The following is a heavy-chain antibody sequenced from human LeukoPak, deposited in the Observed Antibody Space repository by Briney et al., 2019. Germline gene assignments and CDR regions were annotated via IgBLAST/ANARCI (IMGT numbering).Heavy chain of an antibody. Sequence: GGSLRLSCAASGFTFSSYGMHWVRQAPGKGLEWVAFIRYDGSNKYYADSVKGRFTISRDNSKNTLYLQMNSLRAEDTAVYYCAKDPSFRPGYFDYWGQGTLVTASS. V-gene: IGHV3-30*02. CDR1: GFTFSSYG. J-gene: IGHJ4*02. CDR3: AKDPSFRPGYFDY. CDR2: IRYDGSNK.